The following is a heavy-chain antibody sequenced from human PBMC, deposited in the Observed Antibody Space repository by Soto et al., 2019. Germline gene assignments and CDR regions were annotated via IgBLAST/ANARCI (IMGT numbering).Heavy chain of an antibody. CDR2: IYYLGST. V-gene: IGHV4-59*01. D-gene: IGHD3-10*01. Sequence: SETLSLTCSVSGGSMSEYFWSWIRQSPGKGLEWIGYIYYLGSTDYNPSLKSRVTISVDTSKRQFSLRLTSATAADTAVYYCARDGYDGSGSPYPDYWGPGTQVTVSS. J-gene: IGHJ4*02. CDR1: GGSMSEYF. CDR3: ARDGYDGSGSPYPDY.